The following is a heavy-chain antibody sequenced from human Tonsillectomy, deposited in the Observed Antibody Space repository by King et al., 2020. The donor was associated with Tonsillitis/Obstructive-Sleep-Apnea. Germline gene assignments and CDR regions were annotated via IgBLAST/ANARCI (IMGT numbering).Heavy chain of an antibody. CDR3: ARHRYSSSWPFDY. V-gene: IGHV4-59*08. D-gene: IGHD6-13*01. J-gene: IGHJ4*02. Sequence: VQLQESGPGLVKPSETLSLTCTVSGGSISSYYWSWIRQPPGKGLEWIGYIYYSGSTNYNPSLKSRVTISVDTSKNQFSLKLSSVTAADTAVYYCARHRYSSSWPFDYWGQGTLVTVSS. CDR2: IYYSGST. CDR1: GGSISSYY.